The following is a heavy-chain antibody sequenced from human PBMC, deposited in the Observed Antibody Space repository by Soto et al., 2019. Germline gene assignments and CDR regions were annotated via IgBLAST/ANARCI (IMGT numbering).Heavy chain of an antibody. V-gene: IGHV4-39*07. CDR2: IYYNGST. D-gene: IGHD5-18*01. CDR3: AAGYSYGGNFDY. J-gene: IGHJ4*02. Sequence: PSETLSLTCTVSGGSISSSSYYWGWIRQPPGKGLEWIGSIYYNGSTYYNPSLKSRVTISVDTSKNQFSLKLSSVTAADTAVYYCAAGYSYGGNFDYWGQGTLVTVSS. CDR1: GGSISSSSYY.